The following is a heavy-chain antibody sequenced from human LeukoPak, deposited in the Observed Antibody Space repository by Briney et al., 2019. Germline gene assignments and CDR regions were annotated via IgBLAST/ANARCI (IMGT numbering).Heavy chain of an antibody. Sequence: SETLSLTCTVSGGSISPYYWSWMRQPPGTGLEWIGNIFYSGSTYYNASLQSRVSISVDTSKNQFSLSLSSVTAADTAVYYCARLLAGEYDPFDVWGQGTMVTVSS. CDR1: GGSISPYY. V-gene: IGHV4-59*08. J-gene: IGHJ3*01. CDR2: IFYSGST. D-gene: IGHD3-10*01. CDR3: ARLLAGEYDPFDV.